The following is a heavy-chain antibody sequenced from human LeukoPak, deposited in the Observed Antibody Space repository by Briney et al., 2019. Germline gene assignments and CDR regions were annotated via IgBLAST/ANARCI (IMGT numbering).Heavy chain of an antibody. CDR2: IDYSGST. CDR3: ARLMVRGVISDAFDI. D-gene: IGHD3-10*01. J-gene: IGHJ3*02. Sequence: SETLSLTCSVSGDSISNFYWSWIRQPPGKGLEWIGYIDYSGSTSYNPSLKSRVTISIDTSKNQFSLRLNSVTAADTAVYYCARLMVRGVISDAFDIWGQGTMVTVSS. V-gene: IGHV4-59*01. CDR1: GDSISNFY.